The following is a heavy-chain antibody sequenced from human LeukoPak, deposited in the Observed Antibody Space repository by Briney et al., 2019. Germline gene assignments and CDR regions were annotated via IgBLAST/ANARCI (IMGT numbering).Heavy chain of an antibody. J-gene: IGHJ4*02. CDR3: TRGGDPYKVGNF. V-gene: IGHV4-39*02. CDR2: LHFSGTP. CDR1: DDSISTNSYY. D-gene: IGHD5-24*01. Sequence: SETLTLTCTVSDDSISTNSYYWSWIRQPPGKGLVCIGTLHFSGTPYYSPSLNSRISISVDTSKKQFSLKLRSVTATDTAVYYCTRGGDPYKVGNFWGQGTLVTVSS.